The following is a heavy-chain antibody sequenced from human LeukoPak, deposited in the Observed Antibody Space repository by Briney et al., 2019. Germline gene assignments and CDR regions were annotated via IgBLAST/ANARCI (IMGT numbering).Heavy chain of an antibody. CDR2: IYPGDSDT. J-gene: IGHJ3*02. D-gene: IGHD2-2*01. CDR3: ARQGRCSSTSCSPMLDI. CDR1: GYSFTSYW. Sequence: GESLKISGKGSGYSFTSYWIGWVGQMPGKGLEWMGIIYPGDSDTRYSPSFQGQVTISADKSISTAYLQWSSLKASDTAMYYCARQGRCSSTSCSPMLDIWGQGTMVTVSS. V-gene: IGHV5-51*01.